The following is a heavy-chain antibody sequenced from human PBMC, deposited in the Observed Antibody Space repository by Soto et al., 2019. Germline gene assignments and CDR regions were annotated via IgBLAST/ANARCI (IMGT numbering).Heavy chain of an antibody. CDR3: AKGGAGATYQGPDY. CDR1: GFTFDDYA. D-gene: IGHD1-26*01. Sequence: EVQLVESGGGLVQPGRSLRLSCAASGFTFDDYAMHWVRQAPGKGLEWVSGISWNSGSIGYADSVKGRFTISRDNAKNSLYLQMNSLRAEDTALYYCAKGGAGATYQGPDYWGQGTLVTVSS. V-gene: IGHV3-9*01. J-gene: IGHJ4*02. CDR2: ISWNSGSI.